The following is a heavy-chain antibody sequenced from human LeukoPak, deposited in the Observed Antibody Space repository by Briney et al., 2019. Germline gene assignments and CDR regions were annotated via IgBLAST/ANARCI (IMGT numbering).Heavy chain of an antibody. D-gene: IGHD3-22*01. J-gene: IGHJ4*02. CDR2: IYYSGST. V-gene: IGHV4-61*01. CDR1: GGSVSSGSYY. Sequence: SETLSLTCTVSGGSVSSGSYYWSWIRQPPGKGLEWIGYIYYSGSTNYNPSLKSRVTISVDTSKNQFSLKLSSVTAADTAVYYCARDPCYYDSSGSKGLDYWGQGTLVTVSS. CDR3: ARDPCYYDSSGSKGLDY.